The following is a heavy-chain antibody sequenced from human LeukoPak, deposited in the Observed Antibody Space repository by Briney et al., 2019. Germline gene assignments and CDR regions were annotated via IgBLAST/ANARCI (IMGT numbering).Heavy chain of an antibody. CDR1: GGSFSGYY. CDR3: ARQRINGAGNWFDP. V-gene: IGHV4-34*01. Sequence: SETLSLTCAVYGGSFSGYYWSWIRQPPGKGLEWIGEINHSGSTNYNPSLKSRVTISVDTSKNQFSLKLSSVTAADTAVYYCARQRINGAGNWFDPWGQGTLVTVSS. D-gene: IGHD4-17*01. J-gene: IGHJ5*02. CDR2: INHSGST.